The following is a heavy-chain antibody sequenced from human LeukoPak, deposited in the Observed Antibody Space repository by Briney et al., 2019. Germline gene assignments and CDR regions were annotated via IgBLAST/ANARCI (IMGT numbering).Heavy chain of an antibody. D-gene: IGHD6-13*01. CDR3: ARGDDSSSWDIDY. Sequence: SETLSLTCAVYGGSFSGYYWSWIRQPPGKGLEWIGEINQSGSTNYNPSLKSRVTISVDTSKNQFSLKLSSVTAADTAVYYCARGDDSSSWDIDYWGQGTLVTVSS. J-gene: IGHJ4*02. CDR2: INQSGST. CDR1: GGSFSGYY. V-gene: IGHV4-34*01.